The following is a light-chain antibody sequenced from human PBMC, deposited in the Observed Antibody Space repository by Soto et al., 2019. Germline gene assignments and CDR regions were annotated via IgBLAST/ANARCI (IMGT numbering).Light chain of an antibody. J-gene: IGKJ1*01. Sequence: DIQMTQSPSTLSASVGDRVTITCRASPSISPWLAWYQQIPGEAPKLLIYKASSLESWVPSRFSGSGSGKEFTLTISSLQPDDVATYYCQQYATYWTFGQGTKVEIK. CDR3: QQYATYWT. CDR1: PSISPW. CDR2: KAS. V-gene: IGKV1-5*03.